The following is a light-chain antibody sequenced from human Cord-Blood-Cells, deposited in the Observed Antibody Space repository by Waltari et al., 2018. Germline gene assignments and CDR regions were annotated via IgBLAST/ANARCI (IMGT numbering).Light chain of an antibody. J-gene: IGLJ3*02. CDR1: NIGSKS. CDR2: YDS. V-gene: IGLV3-21*04. CDR3: QVWDSSSDHPWV. Sequence: SYVLTQPPSVSVAPGKTARITCGGNNIGSKSVHWYQQKPGQAPVLVIDYDSDRPPGITERFSGSNSGNTATLTISRVEAGDEADYYCQVWDSSSDHPWVFGGGTKLTVL.